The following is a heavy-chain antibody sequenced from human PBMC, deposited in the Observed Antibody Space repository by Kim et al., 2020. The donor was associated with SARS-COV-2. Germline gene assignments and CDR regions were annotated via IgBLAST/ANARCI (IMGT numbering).Heavy chain of an antibody. CDR3: ARDLEQWLVVGAFDI. J-gene: IGHJ3*02. D-gene: IGHD6-19*01. V-gene: IGHV7-4-1*02. Sequence: ASVKVSCKASGYTFTSYAMNWVRQAPGQGLEWMGWINTNTGNPTYAQGFTGRFVFSLDTSVSTAYLQISSLKAEDTAVYYCARDLEQWLVVGAFDIWGQGTMVTVSS. CDR1: GYTFTSYA. CDR2: INTNTGNP.